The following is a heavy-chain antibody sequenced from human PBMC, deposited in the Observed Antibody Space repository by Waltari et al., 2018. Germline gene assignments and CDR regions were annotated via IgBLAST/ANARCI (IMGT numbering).Heavy chain of an antibody. V-gene: IGHV3-66*02. Sequence: EVQLVESGGGLVQPGGSLRLSWAASGFTVSSNYMSWVRLAPGKGLEWVSVIYIGGSTYYAASVKGRFTISRDNSKNTLYLQMNSLRAEDTAVYYCARVGFGVGVDYWGQGTLVTVSS. CDR3: ARVGFGVGVDY. CDR2: IYIGGST. CDR1: GFTVSSNY. J-gene: IGHJ4*02. D-gene: IGHD3-3*01.